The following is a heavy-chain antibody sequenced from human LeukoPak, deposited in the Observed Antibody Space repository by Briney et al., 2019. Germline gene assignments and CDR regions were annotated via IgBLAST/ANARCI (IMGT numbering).Heavy chain of an antibody. CDR1: SGSISPYH. Sequence: PSQTLCLTCTVSSGSISPYHWSWIRQPPGKGLEWIGYIYLSGTTDYNPSLNSRVTISVDTSRNQFSLSLASVTAADTALYYCARTYGIVGAIGAFDVWGQG. V-gene: IGHV4-59*01. D-gene: IGHD1-26*01. CDR2: IYLSGTT. J-gene: IGHJ3*01. CDR3: ARTYGIVGAIGAFDV.